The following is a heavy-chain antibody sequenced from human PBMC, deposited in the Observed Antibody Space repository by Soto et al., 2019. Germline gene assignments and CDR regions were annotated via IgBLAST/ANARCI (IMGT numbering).Heavy chain of an antibody. D-gene: IGHD3-22*01. CDR2: ISAYNGNT. CDR1: GYSFATYG. CDR3: ARSGQYYDSSGYAN. J-gene: IGHJ4*02. V-gene: IGHV1-18*01. Sequence: QVKLVQSGTEVKQPGASMKVSCKASGYSFATYGISWVRQAPGQGLERMGWISAYNGNTNYDQKLQDRVTMTTDTSTSTAYLELRNLRSDDTAVYYCARSGQYYDSSGYANWGQGTLVTVSS.